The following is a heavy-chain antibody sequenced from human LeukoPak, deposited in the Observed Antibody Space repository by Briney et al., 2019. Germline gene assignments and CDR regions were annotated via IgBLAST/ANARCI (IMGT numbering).Heavy chain of an antibody. J-gene: IGHJ4*02. CDR2: ISSSSSTI. CDR1: GFTFSSYS. CDR3: ARARGVAGPPFDY. V-gene: IGHV3-48*04. D-gene: IGHD6-19*01. Sequence: GGSLRLSCAASGFTFSSYSMNWVRQAPGKGLEWVSYISSSSSTIYYADSVKGRFTISRDNAKNSLYLQMNSLRAEDTAVYYCARARGVAGPPFDYWGQGTLVTVSS.